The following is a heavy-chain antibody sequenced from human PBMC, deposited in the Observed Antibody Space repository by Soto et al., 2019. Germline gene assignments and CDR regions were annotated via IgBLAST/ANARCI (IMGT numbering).Heavy chain of an antibody. J-gene: IGHJ3*02. CDR1: GFFCSTDD. CDR2: ILVDGRT. D-gene: IGHD2-8*02. CDR3: AKATATGGGAFDI. Sequence: VGSLRPSCAASGFFCSTDDMSWFREAPGKGLEWVSTILVDGRTFYVDSVKGRFTISGDSSQNTVYLQMNSLTVGDTALYYCAKATATGGGAFDICGQGTMVTVSS. V-gene: IGHV3-23*01.